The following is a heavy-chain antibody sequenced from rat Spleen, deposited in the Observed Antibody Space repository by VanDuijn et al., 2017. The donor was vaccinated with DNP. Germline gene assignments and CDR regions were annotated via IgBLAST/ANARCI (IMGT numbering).Heavy chain of an antibody. J-gene: IGHJ2*01. CDR1: GFTFSDYY. D-gene: IGHD1-7*01. Sequence: EVQLVESGGGLVQPGGSLKLSCAASGFTFSDYYMAWVRQAPTKGLEWVAAISPSGSRTYNPDSVKGRFTISRDNAKSTLYLQVNSLRSEDMDTYFCARYSLRLRVWDYWGQGVMVTVSS. CDR2: ISPSGSRT. CDR3: ARYSLRLRVWDY. V-gene: IGHV5-22*01.